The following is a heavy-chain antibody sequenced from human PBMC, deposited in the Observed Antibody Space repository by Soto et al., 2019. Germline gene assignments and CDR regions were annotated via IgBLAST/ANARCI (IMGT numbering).Heavy chain of an antibody. CDR1: GGSISSYY. V-gene: IGHV4-59*01. Sequence: QVQLQESGPGLVKPSETLSLTCTVSGGSISSYYWSWIRQPPGKGLEWIGYIYYSGSTNYNPSLKSRVTISVDPSKNQCALKLSSVTAADTAVYYCARVSGWGVLDYWGQGTLVTVSS. D-gene: IGHD3-10*01. CDR2: IYYSGST. CDR3: ARVSGWGVLDY. J-gene: IGHJ4*02.